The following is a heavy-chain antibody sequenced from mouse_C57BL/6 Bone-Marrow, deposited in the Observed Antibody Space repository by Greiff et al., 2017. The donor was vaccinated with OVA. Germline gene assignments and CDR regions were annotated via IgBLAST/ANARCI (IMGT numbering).Heavy chain of an antibody. D-gene: IGHD2-4*01. V-gene: IGHV1-64*01. Sequence: QVQLQQPGAELVKPGASVKLSCKASGYTFTSYWMHWVKQRPGQGLEWIGMIHPNSGSTKYNEKFKSKATLTVDKSSSTAYMQLSSLTSEDSAVYYCASNYDYDGGFAYWGQGTLVTVSA. CDR3: ASNYDYDGGFAY. CDR1: GYTFTSYW. J-gene: IGHJ3*01. CDR2: IHPNSGST.